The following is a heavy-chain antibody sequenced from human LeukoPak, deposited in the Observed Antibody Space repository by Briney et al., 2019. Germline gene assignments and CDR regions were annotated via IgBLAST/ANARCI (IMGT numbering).Heavy chain of an antibody. J-gene: IGHJ5*02. V-gene: IGHV1-2*02. CDR1: GYTFTGYY. D-gene: IGHD3-10*01. CDR3: ARAPIWFGESSNWFDP. CDR2: INPNSGGT. Sequence: ASVKVSCKASGYTFTGYYMHWVRQAPGQGLEWMGWINPNSGGTNYAQKFQGRVTMTRDTSISTAYMELSRLRSDDTAMYYCARAPIWFGESSNWFDPWGQGTLVTVSS.